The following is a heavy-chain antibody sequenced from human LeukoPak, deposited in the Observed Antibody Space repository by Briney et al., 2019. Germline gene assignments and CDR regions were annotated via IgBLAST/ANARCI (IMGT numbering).Heavy chain of an antibody. CDR3: ARGGSYFFDY. J-gene: IGHJ4*02. D-gene: IGHD1-26*01. Sequence: SETLSLTCTVSGGSISSHYGNWIRQPPGKGLEWIGYIYYSGSTNYNPSLKSRVTISVDTSKNQFSLKLSSVTAADTAVYYCARGGSYFFDYWGQGTLVTVSS. V-gene: IGHV4-59*11. CDR2: IYYSGST. CDR1: GGSISSHY.